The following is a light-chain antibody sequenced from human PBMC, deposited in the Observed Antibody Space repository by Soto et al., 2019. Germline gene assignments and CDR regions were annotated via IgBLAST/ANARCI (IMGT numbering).Light chain of an antibody. CDR3: QQYNVYWS. Sequence: DVQMTQSPSTLSASVGDRVTITCRASQGVNIWLAWYQQKPGRAPKLLIHRAFILESGVPSRFSGSGSGTEFTLTISSLQPDDFATYYCQQYNVYWSFGPGTKVDIK. J-gene: IGKJ1*01. V-gene: IGKV1-5*03. CDR2: RAF. CDR1: QGVNIW.